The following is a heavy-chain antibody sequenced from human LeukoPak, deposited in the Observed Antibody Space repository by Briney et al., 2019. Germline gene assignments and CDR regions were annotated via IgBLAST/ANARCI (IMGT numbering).Heavy chain of an antibody. J-gene: IGHJ4*02. Sequence: PSETLSLTCSVSGVPVSSNFWGWIRKPPGKGLEWIGYVYNSGSTSYNPSMKSRVTISVDTSKNQFSLKLSSVTAADTAVYYCARSEPDWNPPDYWGQGTLVTVSS. D-gene: IGHD1-1*01. CDR1: GVPVSSNF. CDR3: ARSEPDWNPPDY. V-gene: IGHV4-59*02. CDR2: VYNSGST.